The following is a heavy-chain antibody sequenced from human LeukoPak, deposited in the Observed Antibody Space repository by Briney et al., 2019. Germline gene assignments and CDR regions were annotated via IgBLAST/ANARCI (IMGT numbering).Heavy chain of an antibody. D-gene: IGHD3-22*01. V-gene: IGHV4-34*01. CDR3: ARDRNYYDSSGYYDAFDI. CDR2: INHSGST. Sequence: SETPSLTCAVYGGSFSGYYWSWIRQPPGKGLEWIGEINHSGSTNYNPSLKSRVTISVDTSKNQFSLKLSSVTAADTAVYYCARDRNYYDSSGYYDAFDIWGQGTMVTVSS. CDR1: GGSFSGYY. J-gene: IGHJ3*02.